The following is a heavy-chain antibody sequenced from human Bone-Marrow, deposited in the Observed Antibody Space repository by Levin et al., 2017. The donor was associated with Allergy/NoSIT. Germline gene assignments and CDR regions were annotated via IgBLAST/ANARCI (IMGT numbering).Heavy chain of an antibody. D-gene: IGHD4-11*01. Sequence: ASVKVSCKASGYTFTSYGISWVRQAPGQGLEWMGWISAYNGNTNYAQKLQGRVTMTTDTSTSTAYMELRSLRSDDTAVYYCARDVGVTVTTPLGYWGQGTLVTVSS. CDR3: ARDVGVTVTTPLGY. V-gene: IGHV1-18*01. CDR2: ISAYNGNT. J-gene: IGHJ4*02. CDR1: GYTFTSYG.